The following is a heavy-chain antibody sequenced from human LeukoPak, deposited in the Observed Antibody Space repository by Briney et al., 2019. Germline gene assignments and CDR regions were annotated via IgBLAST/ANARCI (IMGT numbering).Heavy chain of an antibody. D-gene: IGHD3-22*01. V-gene: IGHV4-34*01. CDR2: INHSGST. CDR1: GGSFSGYY. Sequence: SETLSLTCAVYGGSFSGYYWSWIRQPPGKGLEWIGEINHSGSTNYNPSLKSRVTISVDTSKNQFSLKLSSVTAADAAVYYCASLYYYDSSGQRGYFDYWGQGTLVTVSS. J-gene: IGHJ4*02. CDR3: ASLYYYDSSGQRGYFDY.